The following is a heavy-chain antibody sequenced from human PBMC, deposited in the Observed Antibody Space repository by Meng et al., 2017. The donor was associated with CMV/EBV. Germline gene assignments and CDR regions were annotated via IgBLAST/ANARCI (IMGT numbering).Heavy chain of an antibody. V-gene: IGHV4-34*01. J-gene: IGHJ4*02. CDR2: INHSGST. Sequence: VELQQLGAGLLKLSETLSLTCAVYGGSFSGYYWSWIRQPPGKGLEWIGEINHSGSTNYNPSLKSRVTISVDTSKNQFSLKLSSVTAADTAVYYCARGGIAAAGPFDYWGQGTLVTVSS. D-gene: IGHD6-13*01. CDR1: GGSFSGYY. CDR3: ARGGIAAAGPFDY.